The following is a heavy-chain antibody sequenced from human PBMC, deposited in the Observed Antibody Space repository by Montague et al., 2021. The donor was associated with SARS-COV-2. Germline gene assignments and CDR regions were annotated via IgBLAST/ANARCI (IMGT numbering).Heavy chain of an antibody. D-gene: IGHD2-15*01. CDR1: GGSISSFY. CDR3: ARHYSATLPVVY. CDR2: ISDSGST. J-gene: IGHJ4*02. V-gene: IGHV4-59*08. Sequence: SETLSLTCTVSGGSISSFYWSWFRQPPGKGLEWIGYISDSGSTNYNPSLTSRVTMSADTSKNQFSLKVNSVTAADTAVYYCARHYSATLPVVYWGQGTLVTVSS.